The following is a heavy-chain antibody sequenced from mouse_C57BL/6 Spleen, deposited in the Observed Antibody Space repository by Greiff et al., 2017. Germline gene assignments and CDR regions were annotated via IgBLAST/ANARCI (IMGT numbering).Heavy chain of an antibody. CDR3: ARVQLYAMDY. V-gene: IGHV5-16*01. CDR1: GFTFSDYY. D-gene: IGHD1-3*01. J-gene: IGHJ4*01. Sequence: EVQRVESEGGLVQPGSSMKLSCTASGFTFSDYYMAWVRQVPEKGLEWVANINYDGSSTYYLDSLKSRFIISRDNAKNILYLQMSSLKSEDTATYYCARVQLYAMDYWGQGTSVTVSS. CDR2: INYDGSST.